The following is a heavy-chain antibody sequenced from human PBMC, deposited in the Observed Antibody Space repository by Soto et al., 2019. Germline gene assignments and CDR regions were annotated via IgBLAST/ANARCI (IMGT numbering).Heavy chain of an antibody. V-gene: IGHV5-51*01. CDR1: GYSFTSYW. CDR3: ARRLRSGYNPIGAFDI. J-gene: IGHJ3*02. CDR2: IYPGDSDT. Sequence: GESLKISCKGSGYSFTSYWIGWVRQMPGKGLEWMGIIYPGDSDTRYSPSFQGRVTISADKSISTAYLQWSSLKASDTAMYHCARRLRSGYNPIGAFDIWGQGTMVTVSS. D-gene: IGHD1-1*01.